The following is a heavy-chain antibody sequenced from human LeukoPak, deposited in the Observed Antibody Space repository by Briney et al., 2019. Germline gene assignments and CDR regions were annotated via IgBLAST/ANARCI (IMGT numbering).Heavy chain of an antibody. J-gene: IGHJ4*02. CDR2: IYYSGST. CDR3: AGSGVCSSTSCHAPDY. D-gene: IGHD2-2*01. Sequence: KPSETLSLTCTVSGGSISSSNYYWGWICQPPGKGLEWIVSIYYSGSTYYNPSLKSRVTISVDTSKDQFSLKLSSVTAADTAVYYCAGSGVCSSTSCHAPDYWGQGTLVTVSS. CDR1: GGSISSSNYY. V-gene: IGHV4-39*07.